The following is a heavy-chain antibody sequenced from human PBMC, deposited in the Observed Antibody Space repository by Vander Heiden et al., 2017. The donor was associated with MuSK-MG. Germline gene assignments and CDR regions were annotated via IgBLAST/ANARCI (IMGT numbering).Heavy chain of an antibody. CDR3: AREDYDILTGYYSVYYFDY. V-gene: IGHV1-2*02. J-gene: IGHJ4*02. D-gene: IGHD3-9*01. CDR1: GYTFTGHC. Sequence: QVQLVQSGAEVKKPGASVKVSCKASGYTFTGHCMHWVRQAPGQGLEWMGWINPNSGGTNYAQKFQGRVTMTRDTSISTAYMELSRLRSDDTAVYYCAREDYDILTGYYSVYYFDYCGQGTLVTVSS. CDR2: INPNSGGT.